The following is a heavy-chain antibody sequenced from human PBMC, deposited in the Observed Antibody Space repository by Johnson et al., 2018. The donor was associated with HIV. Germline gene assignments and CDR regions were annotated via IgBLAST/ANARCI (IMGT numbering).Heavy chain of an antibody. V-gene: IGHV3-43*01. CDR3: AKKGGVYISSHDAFDI. J-gene: IGHJ3*02. D-gene: IGHD6-6*01. Sequence: VLLLESGGVVVQPGGSLRLSCAASGFTFDDYTMHWVRQAPGKGLEWVSLLSWDGGSTYYADSVKGRFTISRDNSKNTLYLQMNSLRAEDTAVYYCAKKGGVYISSHDAFDIWGQGTMVTVSS. CDR2: LSWDGGST. CDR1: GFTFDDYT.